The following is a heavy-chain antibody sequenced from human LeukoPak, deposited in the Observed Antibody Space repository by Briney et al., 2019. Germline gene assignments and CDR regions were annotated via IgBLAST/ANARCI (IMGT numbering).Heavy chain of an antibody. Sequence: GGSLRLSCAASGFTFSRNAMTWVRQAPGMGLEWVSSVIDSGKDTYYAGSVKGRFTISRDNSKGTLYLQMNSLRVEDTAAYYCEKGVVGRGADCWGQGHLVTVS. D-gene: IGHD2-21*01. CDR3: EKGVVGRGADC. V-gene: IGHV3-23*01. CDR2: VIDSGKDT. CDR1: GFTFSRNA. J-gene: IGHJ1*01.